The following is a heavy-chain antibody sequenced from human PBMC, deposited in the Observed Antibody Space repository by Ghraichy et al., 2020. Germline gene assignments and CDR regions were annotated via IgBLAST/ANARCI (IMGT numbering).Heavy chain of an antibody. CDR3: AKDGSGKQWVWSGYSLFDY. CDR2: ISGSGGST. J-gene: IGHJ4*02. D-gene: IGHD3-3*01. Sequence: GGSLRLSCAASGFTFSSYAMSWVRQAPGKGLEWVSAISGSGGSTYYADSVKGRFTISRDNSKNTLYLQMYSLRAEDTAVYYCAKDGSGKQWVWSGYSLFDYWGQGTLVTVSS. V-gene: IGHV3-23*01. CDR1: GFTFSSYA.